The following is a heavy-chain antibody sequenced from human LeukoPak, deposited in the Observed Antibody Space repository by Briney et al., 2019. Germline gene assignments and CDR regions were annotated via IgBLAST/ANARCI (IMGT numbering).Heavy chain of an antibody. J-gene: IGHJ4*02. Sequence: GRSLRLSCATPGFTFSSYGIDWVRQTPGKGLEWVAVIWYDGSNKYYADSVKGRFIISRDNSKNTVSLQMNSLRVEDTAVYYCARLGSGWSFDFWGQGTLVAVSS. D-gene: IGHD6-19*01. CDR3: ARLGSGWSFDF. V-gene: IGHV3-33*01. CDR1: GFTFSSYG. CDR2: IWYDGSNK.